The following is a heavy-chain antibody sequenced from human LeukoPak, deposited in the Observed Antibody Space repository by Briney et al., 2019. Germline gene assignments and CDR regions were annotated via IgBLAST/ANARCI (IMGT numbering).Heavy chain of an antibody. Sequence: SETLSLTCTVSGGSISSGSYYWSWIRQPAGKGLEWIGRIYTSGSTNYNPSLKSRVTISVDTSKNQFSLKLSSVTAADTAVYYCARVAPPTRGILTGYYTHFDYWGQGTLVTVSS. CDR1: GGSISSGSYY. D-gene: IGHD3-9*01. CDR2: IYTSGST. CDR3: ARVAPPTRGILTGYYTHFDY. J-gene: IGHJ4*02. V-gene: IGHV4-61*02.